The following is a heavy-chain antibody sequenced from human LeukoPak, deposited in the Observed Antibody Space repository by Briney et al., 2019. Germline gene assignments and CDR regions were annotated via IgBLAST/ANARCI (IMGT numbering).Heavy chain of an antibody. D-gene: IGHD6-13*01. CDR3: ARQVYSSSWSYYFDY. V-gene: IGHV4-59*01. CDR2: IHYSGST. J-gene: IGHJ4*02. Sequence: SETLSLTCVVSGGSISSYYWSWIRQPPVRGLEWIGSIHYSGSTSYNSSLKSRVTISIDTSKNQFSLKLSSVTPADTAVYYCARQVYSSSWSYYFDYWGQGILVTVSS. CDR1: GGSISSYY.